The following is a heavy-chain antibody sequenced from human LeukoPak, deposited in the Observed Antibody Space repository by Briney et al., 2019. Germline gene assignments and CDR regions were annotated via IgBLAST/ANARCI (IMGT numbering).Heavy chain of an antibody. V-gene: IGHV4-34*01. CDR1: GGSFSGYY. CDR3: ARGTHYDSSGYYYYGMDV. Sequence: SETLSLTCAVYGGSFSGYYWSWIRQPPGKGLEWIGDINHSGSTNYNPSLKSRVTISVDTSKNQFSLKLSSVTAADTAVYYCARGTHYDSSGYYYYGMDVWGQGTTVTVSS. CDR2: INHSGST. D-gene: IGHD3-22*01. J-gene: IGHJ6*02.